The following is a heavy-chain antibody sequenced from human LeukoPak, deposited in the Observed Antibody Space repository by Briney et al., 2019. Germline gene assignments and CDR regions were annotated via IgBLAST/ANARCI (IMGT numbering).Heavy chain of an antibody. Sequence: NPSETLSLTCTVSGGSISSYYWGWIRQPPGKGLEWIGYIYYSGSTNYNPSLKSRVTISVDTSKNQFSLKLSSVTAADTAVYYCASIAVAGTGRKGTDYWGQGTLVTVSS. J-gene: IGHJ4*02. D-gene: IGHD6-19*01. CDR2: IYYSGST. CDR1: GGSISSYY. V-gene: IGHV4-59*08. CDR3: ASIAVAGTGRKGTDY.